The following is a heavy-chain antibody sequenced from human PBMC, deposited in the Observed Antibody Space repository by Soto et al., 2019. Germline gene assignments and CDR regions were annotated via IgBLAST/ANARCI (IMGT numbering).Heavy chain of an antibody. V-gene: IGHV3-15*07. CDR2: IKSKTDGGTT. CDR1: GFTFSDHY. D-gene: IGHD3-22*01. Sequence: VGSLRLSCAAFGFTFSDHYMNWVRQAPGKGLEWVGRIKSKTDGGTTDYAAPVKGRFTISRDDSKNTLYLQMNSLKTEDTAVYYCTTDPVTMIVVVPSSGWGQGTLVTVSS. J-gene: IGHJ4*02. CDR3: TTDPVTMIVVVPSSG.